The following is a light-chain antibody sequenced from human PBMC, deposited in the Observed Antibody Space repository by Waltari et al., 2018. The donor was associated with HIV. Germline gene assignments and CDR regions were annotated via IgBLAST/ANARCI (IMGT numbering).Light chain of an antibody. V-gene: IGLV7-43*01. CDR2: STS. Sequence: QTVVTQEPSLTVSPGGTVTLTCASSTGAVPSGNPPNWFQQKPGKAPRGLIYSTSNKNSWTPARFSGSLLGGKAALTLSGVQPEDEAEYYCLLYYGGAQRYVFGTGTKVTVL. J-gene: IGLJ1*01. CDR1: TGAVPSGNP. CDR3: LLYYGGAQRYV.